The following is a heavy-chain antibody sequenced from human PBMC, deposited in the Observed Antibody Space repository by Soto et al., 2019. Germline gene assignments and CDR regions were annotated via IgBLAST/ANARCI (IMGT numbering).Heavy chain of an antibody. J-gene: IGHJ4*02. Sequence: GGSLRLSCAASGFTFSSYAMHWVRQAPGKGLEWVAVISYDGSNKYYADSVKGRFTISRDNSKNTLYLQMNSLRAGDTAVYYCAREHSSGGLDYWGQGTLVTVS. CDR3: AREHSSGGLDY. CDR2: ISYDGSNK. D-gene: IGHD6-19*01. CDR1: GFTFSSYA. V-gene: IGHV3-30-3*01.